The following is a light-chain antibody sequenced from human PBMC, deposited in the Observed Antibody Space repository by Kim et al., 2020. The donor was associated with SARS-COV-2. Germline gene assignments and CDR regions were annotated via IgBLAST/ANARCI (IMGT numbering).Light chain of an antibody. J-gene: IGLJ1*01. Sequence: QSITISCIGTSSDVGGYNYVSWYQQHPGKAPKLMIYDVSNRPSGVSNRFSGSKSGNTASLTISGLQAEDEADYYCSSYTSSSTLYVFGTGTKVTVL. CDR3: SSYTSSSTLYV. CDR1: SSDVGGYNY. V-gene: IGLV2-14*03. CDR2: DVS.